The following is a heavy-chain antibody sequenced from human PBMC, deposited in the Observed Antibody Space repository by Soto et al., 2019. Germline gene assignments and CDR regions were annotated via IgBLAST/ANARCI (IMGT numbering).Heavy chain of an antibody. V-gene: IGHV1-69*13. D-gene: IGHD3-22*01. CDR3: ATRSGYYDSSGYYYLDY. CDR1: GGTFSSCA. Sequence: GASVNVSCKASGGTFSSCAISWVRQAPGQGLEWMGGIIPIFGTANYAQKFQGRVTITADESTSTAYMELSSLRSEDTAVYYCATRSGYYDSSGYYYLDYWGQGTLVTVSS. J-gene: IGHJ4*02. CDR2: IIPIFGTA.